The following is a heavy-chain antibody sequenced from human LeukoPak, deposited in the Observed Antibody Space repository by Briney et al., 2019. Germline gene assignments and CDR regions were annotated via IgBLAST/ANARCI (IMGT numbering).Heavy chain of an antibody. J-gene: IGHJ4*02. CDR3: ARGDSGWYLGLGFDS. Sequence: PSETLSLTCTVSGGSISNYYWSWIRQPPGKGLEWIGYIYYSGSTYYNPSLKSRVTISVDTSKNQVSLRLRSVTAADTAVYYCARGDSGWYLGLGFDSWGQGTLVTVSS. V-gene: IGHV4-59*08. CDR1: GGSISNYY. CDR2: IYYSGST. D-gene: IGHD6-19*01.